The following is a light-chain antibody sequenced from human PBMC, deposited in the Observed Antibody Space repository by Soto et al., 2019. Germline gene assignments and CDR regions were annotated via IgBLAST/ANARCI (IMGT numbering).Light chain of an antibody. V-gene: IGLV2-11*01. CDR3: CSYAGSYTVV. CDR2: DVS. J-gene: IGLJ2*01. Sequence: QSALTQPRSVSGSPGQSVTISCTGTSSDVGGYNYVSWYQQHPGKAPKLMIYDVSKRPSGVPDRFSGSKSGNTASLTISGLQAEDEADYYCCSYAGSYTVVFGGGTKLPS. CDR1: SSDVGGYNY.